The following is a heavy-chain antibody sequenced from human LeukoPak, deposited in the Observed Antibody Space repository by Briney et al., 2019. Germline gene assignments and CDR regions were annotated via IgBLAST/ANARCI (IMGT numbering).Heavy chain of an antibody. CDR1: GFTVSNY. Sequence: GGSLRLSCAASGFTVSNYMSWVRQAPGKGLGGVSVIYSGGGAYYPNSVKGRFTISRDNSKNTLYLQMNSLRVEDTAVYYCASTSRDGNGHYWEWGQGTLVTVSS. V-gene: IGHV3-66*01. CDR2: IYSGGGA. D-gene: IGHD3-22*01. CDR3: ASTSRDGNGHYWE. J-gene: IGHJ4*02.